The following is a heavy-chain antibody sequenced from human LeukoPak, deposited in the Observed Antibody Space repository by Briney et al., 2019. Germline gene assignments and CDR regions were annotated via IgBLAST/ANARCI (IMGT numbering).Heavy chain of an antibody. Sequence: GASVKVSCKASGYTLTSYGIGWVRQAPGQGHEWMGWISAYNGNTNYAQKLQGRVTMTTDASTSTAYMELRSLGSDDTAVYYCARDGGYGRRYYHHYGMEVWGQGTTVTVSS. J-gene: IGHJ6*02. CDR2: ISAYNGNT. CDR1: GYTLTSYG. CDR3: ARDGGYGRRYYHHYGMEV. V-gene: IGHV1-18*01. D-gene: IGHD5-18*01.